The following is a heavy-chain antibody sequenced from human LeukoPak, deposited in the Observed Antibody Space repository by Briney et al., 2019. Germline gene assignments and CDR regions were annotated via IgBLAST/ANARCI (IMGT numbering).Heavy chain of an antibody. V-gene: IGHV1-69*05. CDR2: IIPIFGTA. J-gene: IGHJ4*02. CDR3: ASCSGVTGTYHLFDY. Sequence: ASVKVSCKASGGTFSSYAISWVRQAPGQGLEWMGGIIPIFGTANYAQKFQGRVTITTDKSTSTAYMELSSLRSEDTAVYYCASCSGVTGTYHLFDYWGQGTLVTVSS. CDR1: GGTFSSYA. D-gene: IGHD1-20*01.